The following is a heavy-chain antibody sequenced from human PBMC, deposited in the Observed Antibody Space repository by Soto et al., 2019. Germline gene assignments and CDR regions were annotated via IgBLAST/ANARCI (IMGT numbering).Heavy chain of an antibody. J-gene: IGHJ3*02. CDR2: IIPILGIA. CDR3: ASFGYESAFDI. D-gene: IGHD5-12*01. V-gene: IGHV1-69*02. Sequence: QVQLVQSGAEVKKPGSSVKVSCKASGGTFSSYTISWVRQAPGQGPEWMGRIIPILGIANYAQKFQGRVTITADKSTITADMELSRLRSEDTAVYYCASFGYESAFDIWGQGTMVTVSS. CDR1: GGTFSSYT.